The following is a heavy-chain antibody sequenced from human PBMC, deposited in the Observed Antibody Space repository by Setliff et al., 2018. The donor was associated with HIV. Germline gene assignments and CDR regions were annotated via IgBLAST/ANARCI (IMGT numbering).Heavy chain of an antibody. V-gene: IGHV4-4*06. CDR3: ARGKRFRFPFDS. CDR2: IYHTEYT. Sequence: WIGEIYHTEYTNYNSSLKSRITMSVDTSKNQFSLKLTSMTAADTAPYYCARGKRFRFPFDSWGQGVLVTVSS. J-gene: IGHJ4*02. D-gene: IGHD2-21*01.